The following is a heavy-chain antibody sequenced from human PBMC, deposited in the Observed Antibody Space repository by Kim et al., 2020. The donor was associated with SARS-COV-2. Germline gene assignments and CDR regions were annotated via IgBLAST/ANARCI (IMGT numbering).Heavy chain of an antibody. Sequence: GGSLRLSCAASGFTFSSYSMNWVRQAPGKGLEWVSSISSSSSYIYYADSVKGRFTISRDNAKNSLYLQMNSLRAEDTAVYYCASPPGYSSSWQDAFDIWGQGTMVTVSS. J-gene: IGHJ3*02. CDR3: ASPPGYSSSWQDAFDI. CDR1: GFTFSSYS. V-gene: IGHV3-21*01. CDR2: ISSSSSYI. D-gene: IGHD6-13*01.